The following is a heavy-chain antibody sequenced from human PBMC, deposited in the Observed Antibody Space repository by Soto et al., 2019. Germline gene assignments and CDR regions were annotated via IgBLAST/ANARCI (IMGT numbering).Heavy chain of an antibody. CDR3: AKERDVVVAAAPFDY. V-gene: IGHV3-30*18. D-gene: IGHD2-15*01. CDR2: ISYDGSNK. Sequence: QVQLVESGGGVVQPGRSLRLSCAASGFTFSSYGMHWVRQAPGKGLEWVAVISYDGSNKYYADSVKGRFTISRDNSKNTLYLQMNSLRAEDTAVYYCAKERDVVVAAAPFDYWGQGTLVTVSS. CDR1: GFTFSSYG. J-gene: IGHJ4*02.